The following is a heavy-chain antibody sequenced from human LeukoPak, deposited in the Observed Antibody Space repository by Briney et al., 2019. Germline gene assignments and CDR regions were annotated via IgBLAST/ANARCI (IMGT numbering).Heavy chain of an antibody. CDR2: MNPNSGNT. V-gene: IGHV1-8*03. CDR3: AREGITGVGYYYMDV. CDR1: GYTFTSYD. J-gene: IGHJ6*03. Sequence: GASVKVSCKASGYTFTSYDINWVRQATGQGLEWMGWMNPNSGNTGYAQKFQGRVTITRNTSISTAYMELSSLRSEDTAVYYGAREGITGVGYYYMDVWGKGTTVTVSS. D-gene: IGHD7-27*01.